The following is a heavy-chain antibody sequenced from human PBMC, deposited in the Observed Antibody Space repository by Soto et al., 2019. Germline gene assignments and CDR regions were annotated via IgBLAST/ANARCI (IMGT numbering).Heavy chain of an antibody. V-gene: IGHV1-46*03. D-gene: IGHD1-7*01. CDR1: GYTFTSYY. J-gene: IGHJ6*03. Sequence: QVQLVQSGAEVKKPGASVKVSCKASGYTFTSYYMHWVRQAPGQGLEWMGIINPSGGSTSYAQKFQGGVTMTRDTSTSTVYMELSSLRSEDTAVYYCASVSVLAGTTAPYYYYYMDVWGKGTTVTVSS. CDR2: INPSGGST. CDR3: ASVSVLAGTTAPYYYYYMDV.